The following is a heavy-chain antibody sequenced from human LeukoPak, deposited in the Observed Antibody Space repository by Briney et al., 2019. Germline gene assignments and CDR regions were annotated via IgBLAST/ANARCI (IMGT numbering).Heavy chain of an antibody. V-gene: IGHV1-69*04. CDR2: IIPILGIA. Sequence: SVKVSCKASGGTFSSYAISWARQAPGQGLEWMGRIIPILGIANYAQKFQGRVTITADKSTSTAYMELSSLRSEDTAVYYCARVNSRGYSYGLDYWGQGTLVTVSS. D-gene: IGHD5-18*01. CDR3: ARVNSRGYSYGLDY. CDR1: GGTFSSYA. J-gene: IGHJ4*02.